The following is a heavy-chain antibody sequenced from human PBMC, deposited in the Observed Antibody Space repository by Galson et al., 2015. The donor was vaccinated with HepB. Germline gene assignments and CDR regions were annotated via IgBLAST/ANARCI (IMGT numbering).Heavy chain of an antibody. Sequence: SLRLSCAASGFTFSSYAMHWVRQAPGKGLEWVAVISYDGSNKYYADSVKGRFTISRDNSKNTLYLQMNSLRAEDTAVYYCAGDYYDSSGYCCSALDYWGQGTLVTVSS. CDR3: AGDYYDSSGYCCSALDY. V-gene: IGHV3-30-3*01. D-gene: IGHD3-22*01. J-gene: IGHJ4*02. CDR1: GFTFSSYA. CDR2: ISYDGSNK.